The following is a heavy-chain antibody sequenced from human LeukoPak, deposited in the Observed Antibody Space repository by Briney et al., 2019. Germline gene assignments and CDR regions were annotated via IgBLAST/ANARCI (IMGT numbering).Heavy chain of an antibody. Sequence: PGGSLRLSCAASGFTFSSYGMHWVRQAPGKGLEWVAVIWYDGSNKYYADSVKGRFTISRDNSKNTLYLQMNSLRAEDTAVYYCARGNYYDILTGFDYWGQGTLVTVSS. CDR2: IWYDGSNK. CDR1: GFTFSSYG. V-gene: IGHV3-33*01. J-gene: IGHJ4*02. D-gene: IGHD3-9*01. CDR3: ARGNYYDILTGFDY.